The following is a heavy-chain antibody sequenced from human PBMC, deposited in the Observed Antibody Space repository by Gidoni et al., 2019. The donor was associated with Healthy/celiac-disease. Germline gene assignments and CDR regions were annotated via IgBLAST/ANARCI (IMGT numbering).Heavy chain of an antibody. D-gene: IGHD6-13*01. CDR3: ARATGYSSSWYDY. Sequence: EVQLVESGGGLVQPGGSLRLSCAASGFTFSSYWMSWVRQAPGKGLEWVANIKQDGSEKYYVDSVKGRFTISRDNAKNSLYLQMNSLRAEDTAVYYCARATGYSSSWYDYWGQGTLVTVSS. J-gene: IGHJ4*02. V-gene: IGHV3-7*01. CDR2: IKQDGSEK. CDR1: GFTFSSYW.